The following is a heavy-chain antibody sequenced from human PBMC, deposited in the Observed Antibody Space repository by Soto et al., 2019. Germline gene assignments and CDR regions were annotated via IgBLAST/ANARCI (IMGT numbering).Heavy chain of an antibody. D-gene: IGHD3-16*01. V-gene: IGHV6-1*01. Sequence: PSQTLSLTCVISGDSVSSNSAAWNWIRQSPSRGLEWLGRTYYRSKWYNDYAVSVKSRITINPDTSKNQFSLQLSSVTPEDTAVYYCARAYWGWDFYYYGMDVWGQGTTVTVSS. CDR3: ARAYWGWDFYYYGMDV. CDR1: GDSVSSNSAA. J-gene: IGHJ6*02. CDR2: TYYRSKWYN.